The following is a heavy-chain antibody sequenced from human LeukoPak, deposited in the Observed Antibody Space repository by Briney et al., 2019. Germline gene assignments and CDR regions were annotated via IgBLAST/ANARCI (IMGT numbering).Heavy chain of an antibody. CDR3: ARGQVYDFWSGYYPVRGNYGMDV. J-gene: IGHJ6*02. V-gene: IGHV4-34*01. D-gene: IGHD3-3*01. CDR1: GGSFSGYY. Sequence: SETLSLTCAVYGGSFSGYYWSWIRQPPGKGLEWIGEINHSGSTNYNPSLKSRVTISVDTSKNQFSLKLSSVTAADTAVYYCARGQVYDFWSGYYPVRGNYGMDVWGQGTTVTVSS. CDR2: INHSGST.